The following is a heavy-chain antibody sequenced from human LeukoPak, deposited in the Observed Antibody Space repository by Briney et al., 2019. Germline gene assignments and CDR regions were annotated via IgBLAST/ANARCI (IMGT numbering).Heavy chain of an antibody. D-gene: IGHD3-16*02. J-gene: IGHJ5*02. CDR2: ISGSGGST. Sequence: GGSLRLSCAASGFTFSSYAMSWVRQAPGKGLEWVSAISGSGGSTYYADSVKGRFTISRDNSKNTLYLQMNSLRAEDTAVYYCAKDQYYDYVWGSYRYNKTSGGYNWFDPWGQGTLVTVSS. CDR3: AKDQYYDYVWGSYRYNKTSGGYNWFDP. CDR1: GFTFSSYA. V-gene: IGHV3-23*01.